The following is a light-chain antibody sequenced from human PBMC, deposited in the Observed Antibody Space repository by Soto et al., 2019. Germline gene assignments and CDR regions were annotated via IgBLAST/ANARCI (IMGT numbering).Light chain of an antibody. CDR3: QQRSNWPPIT. J-gene: IGKJ5*01. CDR2: EAS. CDR1: QSVSSY. V-gene: IGKV3-11*01. Sequence: EIVLTQSPATLSLSPGERATLSCRASQSVSSYLAWYQQKPGQAPRLLIYEASNRATGIPARFSGSGSGTDFTLTISSLEPEDFAFYYCQQRSNWPPITFGQGTRLDIK.